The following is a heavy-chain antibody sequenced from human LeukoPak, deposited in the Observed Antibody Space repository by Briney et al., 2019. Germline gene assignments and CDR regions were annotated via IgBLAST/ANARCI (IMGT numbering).Heavy chain of an antibody. CDR2: INPNSGGT. V-gene: IGHV1-2*02. CDR1: GYTFTSYD. CDR3: ARGAMVRGVITPRNWFDP. Sequence: ASVKVSCKASGYTFTSYDINWVRQATGQGLEWMGWINPNSGGTNYAQKFQGRVTMTRDTSISTAYMELSRLRSDDTAVYYCARGAMVRGVITPRNWFDPWGQGTLVTVSS. J-gene: IGHJ5*02. D-gene: IGHD3-10*01.